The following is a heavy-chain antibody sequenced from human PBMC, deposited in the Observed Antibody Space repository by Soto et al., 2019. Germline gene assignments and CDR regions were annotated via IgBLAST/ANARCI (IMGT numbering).Heavy chain of an antibody. J-gene: IGHJ4*02. Sequence: GGSLRLSCTGSGFPFSAYNINWVRQAPGKGLEWVSSITVGSSHIYQPNSMKGRFTISRDDAKNSVYLQIDSLRDEDTALYYCSRSPEVGVRGAYWGQGTLVTVSS. V-gene: IGHV3-21*01. D-gene: IGHD3-16*01. CDR3: SRSPEVGVRGAY. CDR2: ITVGSSHI. CDR1: GFPFSAYN.